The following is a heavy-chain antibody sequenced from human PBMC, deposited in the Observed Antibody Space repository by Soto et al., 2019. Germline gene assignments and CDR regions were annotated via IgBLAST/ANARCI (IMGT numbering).Heavy chain of an antibody. J-gene: IGHJ4*02. Sequence: GGSLRLSCTGSGFPFSAYNINWVRQAPGKGLEWVSSITVGSSHIYQPNSMKGRFTISRDDAKNSVYLQIDSLRDEDTALYYCSRSPEVGVRGAYWGQGTLVTVSS. V-gene: IGHV3-21*01. D-gene: IGHD3-16*01. CDR3: SRSPEVGVRGAY. CDR2: ITVGSSHI. CDR1: GFPFSAYN.